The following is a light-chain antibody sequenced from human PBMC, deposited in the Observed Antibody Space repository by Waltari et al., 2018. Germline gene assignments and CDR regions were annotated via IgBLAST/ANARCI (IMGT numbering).Light chain of an antibody. Sequence: FMLPQPHSVSESPGKTVTISCTRRTGNTATNYVQCYQQRPGSAPTRVIYEDNQRPSGVPDRFSGSIDSSSNSASLIISGLKAEDEADYYCQSFDSSHVVFGGGTKLTVL. J-gene: IGLJ2*01. CDR3: QSFDSSHVV. V-gene: IGLV6-57*03. CDR2: EDN. CDR1: TGNTATNY.